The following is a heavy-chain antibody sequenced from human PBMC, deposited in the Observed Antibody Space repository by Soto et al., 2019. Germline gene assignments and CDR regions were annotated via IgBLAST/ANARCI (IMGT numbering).Heavy chain of an antibody. CDR3: ARDPPYGSGTSQNYGMDV. CDR1: GFTFNTYW. V-gene: IGHV3-7*04. CDR2: IKQDGSET. D-gene: IGHD3-10*01. J-gene: IGHJ6*02. Sequence: EVQLVESGGGLVQPGGSLRLSCAASGFTFNTYWMTWVRQAPGKGLEWVANIKQDGSETYYVDSVKGRFTISRDSAKNSLYLQMNSLRAEDTAVYYCARDPPYGSGTSQNYGMDVWGQGTTVTVSS.